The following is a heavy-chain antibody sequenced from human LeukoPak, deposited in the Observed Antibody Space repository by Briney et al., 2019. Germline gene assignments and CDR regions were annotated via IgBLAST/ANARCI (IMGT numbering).Heavy chain of an antibody. CDR1: GGTFSSYA. CDR3: ARPRGYSGYESPFDY. V-gene: IGHV1-69*01. Sequence: SVKVSCKASGGTFSSYAISWVRQAPGQGLEWMGGIIPIFGTANYAQKFQGRVTITADESTSTAYMELSSLRSEDTAVYYCARPRGYSGYESPFDYSGQGTLVTVSS. J-gene: IGHJ4*02. D-gene: IGHD5-12*01. CDR2: IIPIFGTA.